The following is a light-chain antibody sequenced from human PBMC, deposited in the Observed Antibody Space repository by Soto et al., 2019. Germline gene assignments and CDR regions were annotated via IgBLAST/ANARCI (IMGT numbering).Light chain of an antibody. CDR2: GAS. CDR3: QQSGSSFYT. Sequence: EIVLTQSPGTLSLSPGERATLSCRASQSVSSAYLAWYQQIPGQAPRLLIYGASSRATGIPDRFSGSGSGTYFTLTISGLEPEDFAVDYCQQSGSSFYTFGQGTKLEIK. J-gene: IGKJ2*01. V-gene: IGKV3-20*01. CDR1: QSVSSAY.